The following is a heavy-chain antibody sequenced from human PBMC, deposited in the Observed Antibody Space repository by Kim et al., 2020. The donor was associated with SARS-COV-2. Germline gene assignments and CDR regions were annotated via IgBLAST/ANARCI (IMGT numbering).Heavy chain of an antibody. D-gene: IGHD5-18*01. V-gene: IGHV4-39*01. CDR1: GGSISSSSYY. Sequence: SETLSLTCTVSGGSISSSSYYWGSIRQPPGKGLEWIGSIYYSGSTYYNPSLKSRVTMSVDTSKNQFSLKLSSVTAADTAVYYCARHMGYSYGYYFDYWGQGTLVTVSS. J-gene: IGHJ4*02. CDR3: ARHMGYSYGYYFDY. CDR2: IYYSGST.